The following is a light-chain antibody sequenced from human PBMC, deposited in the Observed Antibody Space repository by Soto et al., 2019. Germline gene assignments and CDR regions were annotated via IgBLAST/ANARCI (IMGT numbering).Light chain of an antibody. CDR2: GAS. CDR3: QQYGSSSLT. V-gene: IGKV3-20*01. Sequence: EIVLTQSPGTLSLSPGERATLSCRASQSVSSSYLAWYQQKPGQAPRLLIHGASSRATGIPDRFSVSGSGTDFTLTISRLEPEDFAVYYCQQYGSSSLTFGGGTKVEIK. CDR1: QSVSSSY. J-gene: IGKJ4*01.